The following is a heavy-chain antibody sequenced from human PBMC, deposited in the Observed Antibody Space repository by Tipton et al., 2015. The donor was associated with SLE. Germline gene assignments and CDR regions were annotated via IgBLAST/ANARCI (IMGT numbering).Heavy chain of an antibody. CDR3: ARATRIGYSEFDS. CDR2: ISYSGGT. J-gene: IGHJ5*01. V-gene: IGHV4-38-2*02. CDR1: GFSISSAYY. Sequence: TLSLTCSVSGFSISSAYYWGWIRQPPGKGLEFIGTISYSGGTDYNPPLKSRVTISKDTSKNHFSLKLDSVTATDTAVYYCARATRIGYSEFDSWGQGTLVTVSS. D-gene: IGHD3-3*01.